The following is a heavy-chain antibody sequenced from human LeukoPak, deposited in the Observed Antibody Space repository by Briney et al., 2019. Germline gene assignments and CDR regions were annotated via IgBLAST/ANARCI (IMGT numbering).Heavy chain of an antibody. J-gene: IGHJ5*02. CDR1: DGSISSYY. V-gene: IGHV4-59*01. Sequence: SETLSLTCTVSDGSISSYYWSWIRQPPGKGLEWIGYIYYSGSTNYNPSLTSRVTISVDPSKNQFSLKLSSVTAADTAVYYCAREPRAAAAGNHWFDPWGQGTLVTVSS. CDR2: IYYSGST. D-gene: IGHD6-13*01. CDR3: AREPRAAAAGNHWFDP.